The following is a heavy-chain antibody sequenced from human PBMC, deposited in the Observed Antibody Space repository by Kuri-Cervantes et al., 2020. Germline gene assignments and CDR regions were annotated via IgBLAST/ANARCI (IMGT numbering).Heavy chain of an antibody. CDR1: GFTFDDYA. D-gene: IGHD6-13*01. V-gene: IGHV3-9*01. J-gene: IGHJ4*02. Sequence: GGSLRLSCVASGFTFDDYAMHWVRQVPGKGLEWVSGISWNSNKIGYADSVKGRFTISRDNAKNSLYLQMNSPRAEDTAVYYCAKVLEQQLVLDYWGQGTLVTVSS. CDR3: AKVLEQQLVLDY. CDR2: ISWNSNKI.